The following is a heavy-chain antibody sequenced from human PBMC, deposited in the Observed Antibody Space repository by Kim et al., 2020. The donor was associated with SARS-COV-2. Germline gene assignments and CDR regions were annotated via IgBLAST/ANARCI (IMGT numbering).Heavy chain of an antibody. J-gene: IGHJ4*02. CDR3: ARREGYFDY. CDR1: GGSISSGGYS. V-gene: IGHV4-30-2*01. D-gene: IGHD1-26*01. CDR2: IYHSGST. Sequence: SETLSLTCAVSGGSISSGGYSWSWIRQPPGKGLEWIGYIYHSGSTYYNPSLKSRVTISVDRSKNQFSLKLSSVTAADTAVYYCARREGYFDYWGQGTLVTVSS.